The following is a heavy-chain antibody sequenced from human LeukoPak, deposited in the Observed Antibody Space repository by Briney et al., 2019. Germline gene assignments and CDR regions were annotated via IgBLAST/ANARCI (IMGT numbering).Heavy chain of an antibody. D-gene: IGHD2/OR15-2a*01. CDR1: GGSMTNYF. CDR2: AYYAGST. V-gene: IGHV4-59*08. CDR3: ARQAFQRPFDI. Sequence: SETLSLTCTVSGGSMTNYFRSWFRQPPGKELEWIGYAYYAGSTNYHPSLKSRVTVSVDTSNNQFPLRLTSVTAADTAVYYCARQAFQRPFDIWGHGTMVSVSS. J-gene: IGHJ3*02.